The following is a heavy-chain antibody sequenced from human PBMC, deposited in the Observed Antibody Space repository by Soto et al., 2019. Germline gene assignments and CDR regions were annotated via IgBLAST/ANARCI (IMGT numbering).Heavy chain of an antibody. J-gene: IGHJ6*02. CDR1: GGTFNSYA. D-gene: IGHD3-16*01. CDR2: IFPLFGIS. V-gene: IGHV1-69*13. CDR3: ARSRGGHYYYGMDV. Sequence: ASVKVSCKASGGTFNSYAFIWVRQALGQGLEWMGGIFPLFGISNHAQKFQGSVTITADASTTTVYMELSTLRSEDTAVYYCARSRGGHYYYGMDVWGQGTTVTVSS.